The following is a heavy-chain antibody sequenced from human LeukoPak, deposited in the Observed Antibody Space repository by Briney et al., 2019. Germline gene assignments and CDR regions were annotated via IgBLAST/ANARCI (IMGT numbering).Heavy chain of an antibody. CDR2: IYYGGSS. J-gene: IGHJ6*02. D-gene: IGHD3-3*01. CDR3: ARGSTPFWSGYFDYYSYGMDV. Sequence: PSETLSLTCTVSGGSISSYYWSWIRQPPGKGLEWIGYIYYGGSSNYNPSLKSRVTISVDTSKNQFSLKLSSVTAADTAVYYCARGSTPFWSGYFDYYSYGMDVWGQGTTVTVSS. V-gene: IGHV4-59*01. CDR1: GGSISSYY.